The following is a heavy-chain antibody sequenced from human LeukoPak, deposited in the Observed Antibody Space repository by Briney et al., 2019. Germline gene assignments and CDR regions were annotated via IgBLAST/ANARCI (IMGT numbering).Heavy chain of an antibody. Sequence: SETLSLTCAVYGGSFSGYYWSWIRQPPGKGLEWIGEINHSGSTNYNPSLKSRVTISVDTSKNQFSLKLSSVTAADTAVYYCARGGHSSGWYIRDLGWYFDYWGQGTLVTVSS. CDR1: GGSFSGYY. CDR2: INHSGST. V-gene: IGHV4-34*01. CDR3: ARGGHSSGWYIRDLGWYFDY. J-gene: IGHJ4*02. D-gene: IGHD6-19*01.